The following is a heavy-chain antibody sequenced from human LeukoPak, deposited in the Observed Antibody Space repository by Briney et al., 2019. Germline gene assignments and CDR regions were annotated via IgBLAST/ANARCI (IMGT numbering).Heavy chain of an antibody. CDR3: ARDHGKVVISPDGWFDP. J-gene: IGHJ5*02. D-gene: IGHD3-22*01. Sequence: SETLSLTCTVSGGSLSSYYWSWIRQPAGKGLEWIGRIYTSGSTNYNPSLKSRVTMSVDTSKNQFSLKLSSVTAADTAVYYCARDHGKVVISPDGWFDPWGQGTLVTVSS. CDR1: GGSLSSYY. V-gene: IGHV4-4*07. CDR2: IYTSGST.